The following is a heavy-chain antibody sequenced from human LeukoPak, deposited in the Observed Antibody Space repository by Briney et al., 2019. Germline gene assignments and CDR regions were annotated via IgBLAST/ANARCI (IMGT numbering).Heavy chain of an antibody. CDR1: GGSISSPNIY. Sequence: SETLSLTCSISGGSISSPNIYWGWIRQPPGKGLEWIGNFYYSGKTYYNPSVKSRVTISVDTSKNQFSLTLRSVTAADTAVYYCARGMRVELTPSPPFEYWDQGTLVTVPS. CDR3: ARGMRVELTPSPPFEY. D-gene: IGHD2-8*01. CDR2: FYYSGKT. V-gene: IGHV4-39*01. J-gene: IGHJ4*02.